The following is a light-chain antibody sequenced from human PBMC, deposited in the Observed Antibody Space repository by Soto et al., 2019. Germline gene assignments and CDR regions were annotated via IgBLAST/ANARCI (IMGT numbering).Light chain of an antibody. V-gene: IGLV1-40*01. CDR2: ANT. CDR1: GSNIGAGYA. CDR3: QSYDSSLSGWV. J-gene: IGLJ3*02. Sequence: QSVLTQPPSVSGAPGQRVTISCTGSGSNIGAGYAVHRYQHLPGTAPQLLIYANTNRPSGVPDRFSASQSGTSASLAITGLQAEDEADYYCQSYDSSLSGWVFGGGTKLTVL.